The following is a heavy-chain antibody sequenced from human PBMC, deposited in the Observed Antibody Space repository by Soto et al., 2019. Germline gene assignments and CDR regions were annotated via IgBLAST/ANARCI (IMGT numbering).Heavy chain of an antibody. CDR1: GFSFDDHT. CDR3: SYDSKGDRAFDI. J-gene: IGHJ3*02. CDR2: ITWDGGNT. V-gene: IGHV3-43*01. D-gene: IGHD2-21*01. Sequence: EVQLVESGGVVVQPGGSLRLSCAASGFSFDDHTMHWVRQAPGKGLEWVSVITWDGGNTYYADSVRGRFTISRDNSKNSLYLQMNSLRTEDTAFYYCSYDSKGDRAFDIWGQGTMVTVSS.